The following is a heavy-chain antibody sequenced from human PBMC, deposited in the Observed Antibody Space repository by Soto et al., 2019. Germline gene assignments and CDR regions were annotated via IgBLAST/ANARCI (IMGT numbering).Heavy chain of an antibody. CDR3: VRGGVYDSFDX. Sequence: SETLSLTFSVSGVTMSYVAYSWNWIRQSPGKGMEGLGYISNLETKYYPPSFMSRLYLSIDRTRNQFFLSMSSMTAADKAVYYCVRGGVYDSFDXWGQGIQVTVSX. D-gene: IGHD2-8*02. V-gene: IGHV4-30-2*06. J-gene: IGHJ4*02. CDR2: ISNLETK. CDR1: GVTMSYVAYS.